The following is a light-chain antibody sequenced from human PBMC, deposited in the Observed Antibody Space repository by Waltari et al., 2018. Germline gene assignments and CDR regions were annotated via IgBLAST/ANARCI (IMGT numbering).Light chain of an antibody. CDR1: QSVSKY. CDR2: DAP. J-gene: IGKJ4*01. Sequence: VLTQSPATLPLSPGERPTLSCRASQSVSKYLAWYQQKPGQDPRLLIFDAPNRATGIPARFSGSGSGTEFSLTISSLEPEDFAVYYCQQRGTYLGLTFGGGTKVDIK. CDR3: QQRGTYLGLT. V-gene: IGKV3-11*01.